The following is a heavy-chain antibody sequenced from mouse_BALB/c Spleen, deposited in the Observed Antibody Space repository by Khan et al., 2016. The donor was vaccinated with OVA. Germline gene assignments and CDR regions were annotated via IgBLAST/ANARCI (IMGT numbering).Heavy chain of an antibody. D-gene: IGHD2-2*01. V-gene: IGHV1S81*02. CDR1: GYSFSSYY. CDR3: TRSGYGSFAY. CDR2: INPNNGGT. J-gene: IGHJ3*01. Sequence: QVQLKESGAELVKPGASVMMSCKASGYSFSSYYMYWVKQRPGQGLEWIGEINPNNGGTNFNEKFKTKATLTVDKSSNTAYMQLSSLTSEDSAVYYCTRSGYGSFAYWGQGTLVTVSA.